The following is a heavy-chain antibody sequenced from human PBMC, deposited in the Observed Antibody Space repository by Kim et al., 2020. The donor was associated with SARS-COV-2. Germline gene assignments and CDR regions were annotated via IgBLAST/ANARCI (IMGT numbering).Heavy chain of an antibody. V-gene: IGHV3-15*01. J-gene: IGHJ5*02. Sequence: GGSLRLSCAASGFTFSDAWMSWVRQAPGKGLEWVGRINSKTDGGTTDYAAPVKGRFTISRDDSKNTLNLQMNSLKTEDTAVYYCTTDLQWFGELKGWFD. CDR1: GFTFSDAW. CDR3: TTDLQWFGELKGWFD. D-gene: IGHD3-10*01. CDR2: INSKTDGGTT.